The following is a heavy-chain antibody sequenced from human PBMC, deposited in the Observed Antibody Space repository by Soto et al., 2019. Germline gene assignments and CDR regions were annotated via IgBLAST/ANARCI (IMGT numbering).Heavy chain of an antibody. CDR2: INPKFGDT. V-gene: IGHV1-2*02. J-gene: IGHJ6*02. Sequence: QVQLVQSGAEVKEPGDSVRVSCEASGYTFTAYYIHWVRQAPGQGLEWMGWINPKFGDTTYAQDFQGRGSMTREMSISTVYMELSRLTSDDTAIYYCARNMDYYYGPGSGNGHGFWGQGTTVTVFS. CDR1: GYTFTAYY. D-gene: IGHD3-10*01. CDR3: ARNMDYYYGPGSGNGHGF.